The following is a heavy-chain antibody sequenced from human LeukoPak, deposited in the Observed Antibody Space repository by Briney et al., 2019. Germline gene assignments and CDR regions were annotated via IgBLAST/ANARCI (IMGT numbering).Heavy chain of an antibody. D-gene: IGHD3-16*01. J-gene: IGHJ6*03. Sequence: GASVKVSCKASGYTFTSYYMHWVRQAPGQGLEWMGIINPSGGSTSYAQKFQGRVTMTRDMSTSTVYMELSSLRSEDTAVYYCAQDRTGGPYSSSYPDAWGKGTPLAVS. CDR2: INPSGGST. CDR3: AQDRTGGPYSSSYPDA. CDR1: GYTFTSYY. V-gene: IGHV1-46*01.